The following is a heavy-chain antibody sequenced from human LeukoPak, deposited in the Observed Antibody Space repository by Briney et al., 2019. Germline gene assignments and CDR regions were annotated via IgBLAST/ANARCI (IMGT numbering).Heavy chain of an antibody. D-gene: IGHD1-1*01. CDR3: ARDRRNDVDY. Sequence: SETLSLTCTVSGGSISSSSYYWGWIRQPPGKGLEWIGSIYYSGSTYYNPSLKSRVTISVDTSKNQFSLKLSSVTAADTAVYYCARDRRNDVDYWGQGTLVTVSS. J-gene: IGHJ4*02. CDR2: IYYSGST. CDR1: GGSISSSSYY. V-gene: IGHV4-39*07.